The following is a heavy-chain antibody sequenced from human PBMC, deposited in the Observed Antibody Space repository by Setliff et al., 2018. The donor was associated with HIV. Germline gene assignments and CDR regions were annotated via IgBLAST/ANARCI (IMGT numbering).Heavy chain of an antibody. Sequence: GASVKVSCKASGYTFTSYGISWVRQAPGQGLEWMGWISAYNGNTHYAQKLQGRVTMTTDTSTNTAYMELRSLRSDDTAVYYCARGHIFDWLLYGTYAFDFWGQGTVVTVSS. D-gene: IGHD3-9*01. CDR3: ARGHIFDWLLYGTYAFDF. V-gene: IGHV1-18*01. J-gene: IGHJ3*01. CDR2: ISAYNGNT. CDR1: GYTFTSYG.